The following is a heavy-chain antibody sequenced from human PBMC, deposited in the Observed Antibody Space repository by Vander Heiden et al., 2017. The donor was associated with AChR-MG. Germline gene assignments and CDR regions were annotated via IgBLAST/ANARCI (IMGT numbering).Heavy chain of an antibody. CDR3: ARDKSPRNVLRFLEWLPSRPPDY. J-gene: IGHJ4*02. V-gene: IGHV1-3*01. CDR2: INAGNGNT. D-gene: IGHD3-3*01. Sequence: QVQLVQSGAEVKKPGASVKVSCKASGYTFTSYAMHWVRQAPGHRLEWMGWINAGNGNTKYSQKFQGRVTITRDTSASTAYMELSSLRSEDTAVYYCARDKSPRNVLRFLEWLPSRPPDYWGQGTLVTVSS. CDR1: GYTFTSYA.